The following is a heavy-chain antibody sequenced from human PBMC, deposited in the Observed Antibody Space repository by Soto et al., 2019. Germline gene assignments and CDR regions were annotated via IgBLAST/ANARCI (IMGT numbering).Heavy chain of an antibody. CDR1: GGSISGSSYY. D-gene: IGHD4-17*01. CDR2: VHYSGST. CDR3: ASFSGATYGDYGGGINY. Sequence: SETLSLTCTVSGGSISGSSYYWGWIRQPPGKGLECIGSVHYSGSTDYNPSLKSRVTISVDTSKNQFSLKPTSVTAADTAVYFCASFSGATYGDYGGGINYWGQGTLVTVSS. J-gene: IGHJ4*02. V-gene: IGHV4-39*01.